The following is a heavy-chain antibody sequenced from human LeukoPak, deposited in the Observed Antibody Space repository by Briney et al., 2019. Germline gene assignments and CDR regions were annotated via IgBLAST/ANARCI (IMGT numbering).Heavy chain of an antibody. V-gene: IGHV4-39*02. CDR2: IYFNGIT. Sequence: PSETLSLTCSVSGGLISSSTTYYWAWIRQPPGKGLEWIGSIYFNGITYYNASLESRVTVSVDTYNNHFSLRLTSLSAADTAVYYCARDYGSRLTKGYYLDYWGQGTLVTVSS. D-gene: IGHD3-10*01. CDR3: ARDYGSRLTKGYYLDY. J-gene: IGHJ4*02. CDR1: GGLISSSTTYY.